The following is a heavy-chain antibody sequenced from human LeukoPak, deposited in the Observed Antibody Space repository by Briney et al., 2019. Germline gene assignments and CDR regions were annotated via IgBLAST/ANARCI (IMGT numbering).Heavy chain of an antibody. CDR2: IYYSGST. Sequence: SETLSLTCAVSGGSISTTSYHWGWIRQPPGKGLEWIGSIYYSGSTYYNPSLKSRVTISVDTSKNQFSLKLSSVTAADTAVYYCARDNWNDYTDYWGQGTLVTVSS. CDR1: GGSISTTSYH. V-gene: IGHV4-39*07. J-gene: IGHJ4*02. D-gene: IGHD1-1*01. CDR3: ARDNWNDYTDY.